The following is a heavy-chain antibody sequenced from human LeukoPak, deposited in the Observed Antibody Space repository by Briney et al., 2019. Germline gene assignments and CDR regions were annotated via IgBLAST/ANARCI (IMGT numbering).Heavy chain of an antibody. CDR3: AKGRLCSGWYDD. D-gene: IGHD6-19*01. V-gene: IGHV3-48*04. CDR2: IDSGSTST. Sequence: PGRSLSLSCSASGFPFISYGMQWVRQAPGKGLEWVSFIDSGSTSTKYADSVKGRFSISRDNAKNKLYLHMNSLRAEHAGVYYCAKGRLCSGWYDDWGQGTLVTVSS. J-gene: IGHJ4*02. CDR1: GFPFISYG.